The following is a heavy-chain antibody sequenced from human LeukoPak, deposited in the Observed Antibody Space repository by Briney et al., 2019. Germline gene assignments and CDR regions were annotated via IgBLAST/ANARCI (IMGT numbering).Heavy chain of an antibody. CDR3: ARDGGIIRFGGQDV. J-gene: IGHJ6*02. D-gene: IGHD3-16*01. Sequence: GGSLRLSCAASGFTFSSYWMSLVRQAPGKGLEWVANMNRDGSEKNCVDSIKGRFTISRDNAANSLYLQMNSLRVEDTAVYYCARDGGIIRFGGQDVWGQGTTVIVS. CDR1: GFTFSSYW. CDR2: MNRDGSEK. V-gene: IGHV3-7*01.